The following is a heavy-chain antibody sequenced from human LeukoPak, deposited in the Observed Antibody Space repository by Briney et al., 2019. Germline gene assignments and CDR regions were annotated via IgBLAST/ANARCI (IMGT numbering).Heavy chain of an antibody. CDR3: ARSSYYYGSGSYPYNWFDP. CDR1: GGSISSSSYY. CDR2: IYYSGST. J-gene: IGHJ5*02. V-gene: IGHV4-39*07. D-gene: IGHD3-10*01. Sequence: PSETLSLTCTVSGGSISSSSYYWGWIRQPPGKGLEWIGSIYYSGSTYYNPSLKSRVTISVDTSKNQFSLKLSSVTAADTAVYYCARSSYYYGSGSYPYNWFDPWGQGTLVTVSS.